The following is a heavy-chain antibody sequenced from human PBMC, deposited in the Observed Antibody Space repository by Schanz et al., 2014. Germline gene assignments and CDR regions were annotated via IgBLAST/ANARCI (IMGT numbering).Heavy chain of an antibody. V-gene: IGHV1-69*02. CDR2: IIPILGIA. J-gene: IGHJ4*02. CDR3: ARGYGDSPTDF. D-gene: IGHD4-17*01. Sequence: QVQLVQSGAEVKKPGSSMKVSFKSSGGTFNSYTINWVRQAPGQGLEWMGRIIPILGIANYAQKFQDRVTITADRSTSTAYMELSSLRTEDTAVYYCARGYGDSPTDFWGQGTLDTVSS. CDR1: GGTFNSYT.